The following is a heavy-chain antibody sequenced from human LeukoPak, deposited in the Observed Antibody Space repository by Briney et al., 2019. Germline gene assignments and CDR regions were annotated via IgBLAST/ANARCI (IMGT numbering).Heavy chain of an antibody. J-gene: IGHJ4*02. V-gene: IGHV3-7*01. CDR3: ATGGHLDY. CDR2: INEDGSEE. Sequence: GGSLRLSCVASGLTFRSFWMTWARQAPGKGLEWVANINEDGSEENYVDSVKGRFTIARDNAKNSLSLQMSSLRAEDSAVYYCATGGHLDYWGQGTRVTVSS. D-gene: IGHD3-16*01. CDR1: GLTFRSFW.